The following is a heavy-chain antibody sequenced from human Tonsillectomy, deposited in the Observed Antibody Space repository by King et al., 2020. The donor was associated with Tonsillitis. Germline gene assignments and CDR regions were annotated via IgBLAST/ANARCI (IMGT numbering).Heavy chain of an antibody. D-gene: IGHD4-17*01. CDR2: IIPILDIT. V-gene: IGHV1-69*04. CDR1: GGTFSNFA. CDR3: ARNDYCISGDYVGYFDS. Sequence: QLVQSGAEVKKPGSSVKVSCTASGGTFSNFAISWMRQAPGQGLEWMGRIIPILDITNYAQNFQGRVTVTADKSTTTAYMELSSLSSDDPAVYYCARNDYCISGDYVGYFDSWGQGTLVTVSS. J-gene: IGHJ4*02.